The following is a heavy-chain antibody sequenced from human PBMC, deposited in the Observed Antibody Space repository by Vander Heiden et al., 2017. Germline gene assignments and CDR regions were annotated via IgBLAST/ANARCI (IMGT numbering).Heavy chain of an antibody. Sequence: VQLQAPGPGLVKPSETLSLTCTLSGGSISTYYWSRPRATPGKGLEWIGYIYYSGSTNYNPALKSRVTISVDTSKNQFSRKLSSVTAADTAVYYCARDGGYYDSTNFDYWGQGTLVTVSS. CDR1: GGSISTYY. J-gene: IGHJ4*02. CDR3: ARDGGYYDSTNFDY. V-gene: IGHV4-59*01. D-gene: IGHD3-22*01. CDR2: IYYSGST.